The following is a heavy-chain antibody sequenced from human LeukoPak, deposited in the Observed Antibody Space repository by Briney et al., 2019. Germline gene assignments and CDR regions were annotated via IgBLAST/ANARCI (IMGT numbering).Heavy chain of an antibody. Sequence: SETLSLTCTVSGGSVSSASYYWSWIRQPPGKGLEWIGFIYYSGSTNYNPSLKSRVTISVDTSKNQFSLKLTSVTAADTAVYYCAREVFGGSVDFDYWGQGTLSPSPQ. V-gene: IGHV4-61*01. CDR2: IYYSGST. CDR1: GGSVSSASYY. J-gene: IGHJ4*02. CDR3: AREVFGGSVDFDY. D-gene: IGHD2-15*01.